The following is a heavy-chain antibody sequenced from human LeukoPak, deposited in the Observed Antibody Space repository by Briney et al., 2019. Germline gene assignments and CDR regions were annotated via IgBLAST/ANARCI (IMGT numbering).Heavy chain of an antibody. Sequence: ASVKVSCKASGGTFSSYAISWVRQAPGQGLEWMGGIIPIFGTANYAQEFQGRVTITADKSTSTAYMELSSLRAEDTAVYYCARSLTTVIYYFDYWGQGTLVTVSS. CDR1: GGTFSSYA. CDR2: IIPIFGTA. V-gene: IGHV1-69*06. CDR3: ARSLTTVIYYFDY. J-gene: IGHJ4*02. D-gene: IGHD4-17*01.